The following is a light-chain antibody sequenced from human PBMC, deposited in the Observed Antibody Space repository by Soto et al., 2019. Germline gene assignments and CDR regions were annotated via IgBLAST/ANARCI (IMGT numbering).Light chain of an antibody. V-gene: IGKV1-39*01. CDR1: QTISSY. CDR3: QQSYSTPYT. Sequence: DIQMTQSPSSLSASVGDRVTITCRASQTISSYLNWYQQKPGKVPNLLIYAASSLQSGVPSRFSGSESGTDFTLTISSLQPEDFGTYYCQQSYSTPYTFGQGTKLEIK. CDR2: AAS. J-gene: IGKJ2*01.